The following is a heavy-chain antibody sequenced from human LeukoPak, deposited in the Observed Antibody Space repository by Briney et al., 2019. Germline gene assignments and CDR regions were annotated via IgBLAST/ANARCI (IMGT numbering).Heavy chain of an antibody. Sequence: PSETLSLTCTVSGGSISSSSYYWGWIRQPPGKGLEWIGSIYYSGGTYYNPSLKSRVTISVDTSKNQFSLKLSSVTAADTAVYYCARGNYYGSGSYYNPMYNWFDPWGQGTLVTVSS. CDR3: ARGNYYGSGSYYNPMYNWFDP. D-gene: IGHD3-10*01. V-gene: IGHV4-39*07. CDR1: GGSISSSSYY. CDR2: IYYSGGT. J-gene: IGHJ5*02.